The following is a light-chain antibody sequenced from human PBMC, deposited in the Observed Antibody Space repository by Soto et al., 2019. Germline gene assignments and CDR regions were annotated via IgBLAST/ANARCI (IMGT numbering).Light chain of an antibody. V-gene: IGKV3-20*01. CDR2: GAS. J-gene: IGKJ3*01. CDR1: QSVSSSY. CDR3: QHYGSSPCT. Sequence: EIVLTQSPGTLSLSPGERATLSCRASQSVSSSYLAWYQQKPGQAPRLLVYGASIRATGIPDRFSGSGSGTDLTLTISRVEPEDFAVYYCQHYGSSPCTFGPGTKVDIK.